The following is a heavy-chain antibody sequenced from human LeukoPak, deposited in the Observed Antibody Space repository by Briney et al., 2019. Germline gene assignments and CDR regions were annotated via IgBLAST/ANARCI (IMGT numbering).Heavy chain of an antibody. J-gene: IGHJ4*02. CDR3: ARDRYCTTTRCSDY. CDR1: GFTFSSYA. CDR2: ISGNGGST. V-gene: IGHV3-23*01. Sequence: GGSLRLSCAASGFTFSSYAMSWVRQAPGKGLEWVSAISGNGGSTYYAGSVKGRFTISRDNAKNSLYLQMNSLRAEDTAVYYCARDRYCTTTRCSDYWGQGTLVTVSS. D-gene: IGHD2-2*01.